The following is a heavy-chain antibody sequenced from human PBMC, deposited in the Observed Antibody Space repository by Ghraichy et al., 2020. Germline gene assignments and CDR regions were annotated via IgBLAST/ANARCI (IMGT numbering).Heavy chain of an antibody. J-gene: IGHJ3*02. CDR1: GGSISSYY. CDR3: AREERIEPYYYDSSEGEIFDAFDI. Sequence: SETLSLTCTVSGGSISSYYWSWIRQPPGKGLEWIGYIYYSGSTNYNPSLKSRVTISVDTSKNQFSLKLSSVTAADTAVYYCAREERIEPYYYDSSEGEIFDAFDISGQGTMVTVSS. D-gene: IGHD3-22*01. V-gene: IGHV4-59*01. CDR2: IYYSGST.